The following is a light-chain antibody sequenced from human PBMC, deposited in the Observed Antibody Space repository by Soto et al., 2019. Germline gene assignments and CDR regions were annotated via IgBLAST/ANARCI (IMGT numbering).Light chain of an antibody. CDR1: SSDIGGYNY. CDR3: SSYTASGALDVV. CDR2: GVT. Sequence: QSVLTQPASVSRSPGQSITISCTGTSSDIGGYNYVSWYQQHPGKAPKLMIYGVTNRPSGISNRFSGSKSGNTASLTISGLQAEDEAEYYCSSYTASGALDVVFGGGTKLTVL. J-gene: IGLJ2*01. V-gene: IGLV2-14*03.